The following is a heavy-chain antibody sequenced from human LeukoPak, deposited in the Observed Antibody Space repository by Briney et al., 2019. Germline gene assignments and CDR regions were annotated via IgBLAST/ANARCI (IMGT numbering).Heavy chain of an antibody. D-gene: IGHD3-16*01. CDR3: AKGEGEDAFDI. V-gene: IGHV4-39*07. J-gene: IGHJ3*02. CDR2: IYYSGST. Sequence: SETLSLTCTVSGDSISSSSYYWGWIRQPPGKGLEWIGSIYYSGSTYYNPSLKSRVTISVDTSKNQFSLKLSSVTAADTAVYYCAKGEGEDAFDIWGQGTMVTVSS. CDR1: GDSISSSSYY.